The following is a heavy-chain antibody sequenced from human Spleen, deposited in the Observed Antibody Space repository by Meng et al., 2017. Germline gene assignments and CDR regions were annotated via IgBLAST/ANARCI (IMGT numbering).Heavy chain of an antibody. D-gene: IGHD3-9*01. J-gene: IGHJ4*02. V-gene: IGHV3-21*01. CDR3: ASENYDILTGFGY. CDR1: GGTFRNFW. Sequence: GGSLRLSCVASGGTFRNFWMTWVRQAPGKGLEWVSSLSSASSYAYYADSVKGRFSISRDNAKTSLYLQMNSLRAEDTAVYYCASENYDILTGFGYWGRGTLVTVSS. CDR2: LSSASSYA.